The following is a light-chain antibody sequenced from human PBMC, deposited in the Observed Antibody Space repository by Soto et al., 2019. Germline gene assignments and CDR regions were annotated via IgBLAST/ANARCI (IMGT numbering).Light chain of an antibody. CDR3: QQRSNWPRT. CDR1: QSVTSNY. CDR2: GAS. J-gene: IGKJ1*01. V-gene: IGKV3D-20*02. Sequence: EIVLTPSPGTLSLSPGARATLSCRASQSVTSNYLAWYQQKPGQAPRLLIYGASNRATGIPDRFSGSGSGTDFTLTISSLEPEDFAVYYCQQRSNWPRTFGQGTKVDIK.